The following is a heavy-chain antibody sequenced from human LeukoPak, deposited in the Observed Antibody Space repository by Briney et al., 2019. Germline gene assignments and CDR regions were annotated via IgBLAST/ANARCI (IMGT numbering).Heavy chain of an antibody. CDR1: GFTLSSYA. CDR3: AKDSYYGPGNYYFYFDY. D-gene: IGHD3-10*01. Sequence: GGSLRLSCVASGFTLSSYAMNWVRQAPGKGLEWVSGISGSGGSTNYTDSVKGRFTISRDNSKNTLYLQMNSLRAEDTAVYYCAKDSYYGPGNYYFYFDYWGQGALVTVSS. CDR2: ISGSGGST. J-gene: IGHJ4*02. V-gene: IGHV3-23*01.